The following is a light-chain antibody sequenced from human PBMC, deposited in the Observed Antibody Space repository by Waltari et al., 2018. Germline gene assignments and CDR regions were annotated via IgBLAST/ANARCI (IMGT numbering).Light chain of an antibody. J-gene: IGKJ1*01. Sequence: TCRSSQTVSKFLNWDQQKPEATPNPLIYAASTSHCGAPFTFRGGGSETDFTLIISSPQPDDFATYVCQQTYTTPWTFGQGTRVDI. CDR2: AAS. V-gene: IGKV1-39*01. CDR1: QTVSKF. CDR3: QQTYTTPWT.